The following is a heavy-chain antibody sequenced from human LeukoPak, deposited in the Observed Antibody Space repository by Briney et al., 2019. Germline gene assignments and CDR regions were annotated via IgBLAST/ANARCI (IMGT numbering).Heavy chain of an antibody. CDR1: GFTFSSYA. CDR3: AKAPRWFGELAE. D-gene: IGHD3-10*01. J-gene: IGHJ4*02. CDR2: ISGSGGST. V-gene: IGHV3-23*01. Sequence: GGSLRLSCAASGFTFSSYAMSWVRQAPGKGLEWVSAISGSGGSTYYADSVKGRFTISRDNSKDTLYLQMNSLRAEDTAVYYCAKAPRWFGELAEWGQGTLVTVSS.